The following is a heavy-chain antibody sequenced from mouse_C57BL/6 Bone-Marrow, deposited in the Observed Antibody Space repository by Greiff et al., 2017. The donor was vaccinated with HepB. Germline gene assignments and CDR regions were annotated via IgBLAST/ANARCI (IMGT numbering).Heavy chain of an antibody. CDR2: INPNNGGT. Sequence: VQLQQSGPELVKPGASVKISCKASGYTFTDYYMNWVKQSHGKSLEWIGDINPNNGGTSYNQKFKGKATLTVDKSSSTAYMELRSLTSEDSAVYYCARSFYDGYPDYWGQGTTLTVSS. D-gene: IGHD2-3*01. CDR1: GYTFTDYY. J-gene: IGHJ2*01. CDR3: ARSFYDGYPDY. V-gene: IGHV1-26*01.